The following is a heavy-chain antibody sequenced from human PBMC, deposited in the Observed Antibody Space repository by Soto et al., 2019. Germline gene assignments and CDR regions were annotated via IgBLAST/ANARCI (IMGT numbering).Heavy chain of an antibody. J-gene: IGHJ6*02. CDR1: GGTFSSYA. CDR2: IIPIFGTA. CDR3: ARRSGGLFSWYYGMDV. V-gene: IGHV1-69*01. Sequence: QVQLVQSGAEVKKPGSSVKISCTASGGTFSSYAISWVRQAPGQGLEWMGGIIPIFGTANYAQKFQGRVTITADESTSTAYMELSSLRSEDTAVYYCARRSGGLFSWYYGMDVWGQGTTVTVSS. D-gene: IGHD3-10*02.